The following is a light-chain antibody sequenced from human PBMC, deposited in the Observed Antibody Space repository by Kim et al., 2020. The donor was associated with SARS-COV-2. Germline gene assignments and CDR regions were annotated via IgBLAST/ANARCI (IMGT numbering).Light chain of an antibody. Sequence: SAAVGDRATLTCRASQNADDWVAWYQQKPGKAPKLLIYEASILRSGVPSRFSGSGYGTEFTLTISSLQPDDFATYHCQHYGNTMYTFGQGTKLEI. CDR3: QHYGNTMYT. J-gene: IGKJ2*01. V-gene: IGKV1-5*01. CDR2: EAS. CDR1: QNADDW.